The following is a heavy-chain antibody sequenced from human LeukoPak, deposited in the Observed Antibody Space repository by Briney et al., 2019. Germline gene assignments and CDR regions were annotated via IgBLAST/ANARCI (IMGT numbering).Heavy chain of an antibody. CDR2: IRYDGSNK. CDR3: ARDRDCSGGSCYPDY. V-gene: IGHV3-30*02. CDR1: GFTFSSYG. D-gene: IGHD2-15*01. J-gene: IGHJ4*02. Sequence: GGSLRLSCAASGFTFSSYGMHWVRQAPGKGLEWVAFIRYDGSNKYYADSVKGRFTISRDNSKNTLYLQMNSLRAEDTAVYYCARDRDCSGGSCYPDYWGQGTLVTVSS.